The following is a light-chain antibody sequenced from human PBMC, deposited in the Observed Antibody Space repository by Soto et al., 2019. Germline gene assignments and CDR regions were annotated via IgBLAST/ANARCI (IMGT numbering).Light chain of an antibody. V-gene: IGLV4-69*01. CDR1: SGHSSEA. J-gene: IGLJ2*01. CDR2: LNSDGSH. CDR3: QTWGTGIQV. Sequence: QSVLTQSPSASASLGASVNLTCTLSSGHSSEAITWHQQLPEKGPRFLMKLNSDGSHNKGDGIPDRFSGSSSGAERYLTISSLQSEDETDYYCQTWGTGIQVFGGGTKLTVL.